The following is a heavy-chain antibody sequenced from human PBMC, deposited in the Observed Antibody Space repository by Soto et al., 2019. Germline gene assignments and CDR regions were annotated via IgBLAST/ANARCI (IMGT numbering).Heavy chain of an antibody. CDR2: INAGNGNT. V-gene: IGHV1-3*05. CDR1: GYTFTSYG. D-gene: IGHD2-8*01. J-gene: IGHJ6*02. CDR3: VRGEVLMDV. Sequence: QVQVVQSGAEEKKPGASVKVSCKASGYTFTSYGMHWVRQAPGQRLEWMGWINAGNGNTKYSQKFQGRVPITRDTSASTADMELSSRRSEDTAVYYCVRGEVLMDVWGQGTTVTVSS.